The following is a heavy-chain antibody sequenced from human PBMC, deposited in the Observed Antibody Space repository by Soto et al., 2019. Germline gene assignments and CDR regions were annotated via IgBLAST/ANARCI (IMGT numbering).Heavy chain of an antibody. CDR3: AYRFRHKLREGYYMDV. Sequence: QITLKESGPTLVKPTQTLTLTCTFSGFSLSTSGVGVGWIRQPPGKALEWLALIYWDDDKRYSPSLKSRLSITKDTSKNQVVLTMTNMDPVDRATYYCAYRFRHKLREGYYMDVWGKGSTVTVSS. CDR1: GFSLSTSGVG. V-gene: IGHV2-5*02. J-gene: IGHJ6*03. CDR2: IYWDDDK. D-gene: IGHD2-15*01.